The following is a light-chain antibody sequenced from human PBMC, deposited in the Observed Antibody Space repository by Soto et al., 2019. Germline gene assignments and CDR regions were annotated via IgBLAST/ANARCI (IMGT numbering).Light chain of an antibody. CDR2: GAS. V-gene: IGKV3-20*01. CDR3: QQYGSSPLT. Sequence: ESVLTKSPGTLSLSLGERAALSCRASQSVPRTYFAWYQQRPGQDPRLLIYGASSRATGIPDRFRGSGSGTDFSLTISRLEPEDFAFYYCQQYGSSPLTFGQGPNLEIK. J-gene: IGKJ1*01. CDR1: QSVPRTY.